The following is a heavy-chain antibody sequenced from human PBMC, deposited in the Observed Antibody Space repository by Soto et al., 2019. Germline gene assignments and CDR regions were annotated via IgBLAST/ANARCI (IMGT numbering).Heavy chain of an antibody. Sequence: VGSLRLSCAASGVSFSDYYMSWLRQAPGKGLEWVSYISSSGSTIYYADSVKGRFTISRDSAKKSLYLQMKSLRAEDTAMYYCATQYYDILTGYYYFHYWGQGTQVTVSS. V-gene: IGHV3-11*01. CDR3: ATQYYDILTGYYYFHY. J-gene: IGHJ4*02. CDR2: ISSSGSTI. D-gene: IGHD3-9*01. CDR1: GVSFSDYY.